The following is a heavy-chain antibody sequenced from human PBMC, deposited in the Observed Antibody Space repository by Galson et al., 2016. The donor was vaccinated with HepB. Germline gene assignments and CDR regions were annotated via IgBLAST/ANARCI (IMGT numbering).Heavy chain of an antibody. J-gene: IGHJ6*02. CDR3: VRDKSSWNLGKFYYYGLDV. V-gene: IGHV3-30*04. Sequence: SLRLSCAASGFTFNTYAMHWVSQAPGKGLEWVALISYDGTDKYYADSVKGRFTISRDNSNNTMYVQMNSLRADDTAVYYCVRDKSSWNLGKFYYYGLDVWGHGTRVTVSS. CDR2: ISYDGTDK. CDR1: GFTFNTYA. D-gene: IGHD2-15*01.